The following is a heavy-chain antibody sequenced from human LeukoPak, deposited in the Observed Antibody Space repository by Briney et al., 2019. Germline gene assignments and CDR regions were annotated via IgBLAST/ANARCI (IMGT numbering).Heavy chain of an antibody. CDR3: AITQGVWFGELFWFDP. V-gene: IGHV1-8*02. CDR2: MNPNSGNT. J-gene: IGHJ5*02. CDR1: GGTFSSYA. Sequence: ASVKVSCKASGGTFSSYAINWVRQATGQGLEWMGWMNPNSGNTGYAQKFQGRVTMTRNTSISTAYMELSSLRSEDTAVYYCAITQGVWFGELFWFDPWGQGTLVTVSS. D-gene: IGHD3-10*01.